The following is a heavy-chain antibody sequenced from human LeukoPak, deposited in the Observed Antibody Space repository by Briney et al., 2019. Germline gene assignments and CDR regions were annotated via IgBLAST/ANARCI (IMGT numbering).Heavy chain of an antibody. Sequence: GGSLRLSCAASGFTFSTYAMSWVRQAPGKGPQWVSSISGSGASTYYADSVKGRSTISRDNSKNTLYLQMSSLRAEDTAAYYCAKAISEYGGYDHYFDSWGQGTLVTVSS. CDR2: ISGSGAST. D-gene: IGHD5-12*01. CDR1: GFTFSTYA. CDR3: AKAISEYGGYDHYFDS. V-gene: IGHV3-23*01. J-gene: IGHJ4*02.